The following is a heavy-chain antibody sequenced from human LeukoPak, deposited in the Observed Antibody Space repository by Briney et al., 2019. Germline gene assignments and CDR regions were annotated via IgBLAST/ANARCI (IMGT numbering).Heavy chain of an antibody. CDR3: TKDMEWGMDV. Sequence: PGGSLRLSCAASGFTFSSHTMHWVRQPPGKGPEWVSLIGWDGTNIDYADSVKGRFTISRDSSKNFVYLQMHSLRTEDTALYYCTKDMEWGMDVWGQGTTVIVSS. CDR2: IGWDGTNI. D-gene: IGHD3-3*01. CDR1: GFTFSSHT. J-gene: IGHJ6*02. V-gene: IGHV3-43*01.